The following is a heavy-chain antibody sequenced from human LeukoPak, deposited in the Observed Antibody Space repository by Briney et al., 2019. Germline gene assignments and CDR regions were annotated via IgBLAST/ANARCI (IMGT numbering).Heavy chain of an antibody. CDR1: GYSISSGYY. Sequence: SETLSLTCAVSGYSISSGYYWGWIRQPPGKGLEWIGSIYHSGSTYYNPSLKSRVTISVDTSKNQFSPKLSSVTAADTAVYYCARDPGETYYYDSSGYYTAFDIWGQGTMVTVSS. CDR2: IYHSGST. V-gene: IGHV4-38-2*02. CDR3: ARDPGETYYYDSSGYYTAFDI. J-gene: IGHJ3*02. D-gene: IGHD3-22*01.